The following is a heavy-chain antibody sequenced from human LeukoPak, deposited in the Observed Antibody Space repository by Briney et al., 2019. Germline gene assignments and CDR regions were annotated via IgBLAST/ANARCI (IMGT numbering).Heavy chain of an antibody. CDR2: ISVNNGNT. CDR3: ARTCCSSTRYMVH. D-gene: IGHD2-2*01. V-gene: IGHV1-18*01. CDR1: GYTFANFG. J-gene: IGHJ4*02. Sequence: ASVQVSRKHSGYTFANFGITWVQQAPGQGLEWVGWISVNNGNTNYAQNLQVRVTLTTDTSTSTAYMELRSLRSDDTDLYYCARTCCSSTRYMVHWGQGTLVTVSS.